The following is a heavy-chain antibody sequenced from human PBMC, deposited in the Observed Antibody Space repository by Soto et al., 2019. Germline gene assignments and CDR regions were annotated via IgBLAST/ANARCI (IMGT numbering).Heavy chain of an antibody. V-gene: IGHV3-7*03. CDR3: ARGRGAYYENNDFFDY. CDR1: GFSFSDYW. CDR2: IKADGRDK. J-gene: IGHJ4*02. Sequence: EVQLAEFGGGLVQPGGSLRLSCAASGFSFSDYWMAWVRQAPGKGLECVVTIKADGRDKYYAASVAGRFIISRDNVKNLLRLQMYSLRAEDTAVYYCARGRGAYYENNDFFDYWGQGALVTVSS. D-gene: IGHD3-22*01.